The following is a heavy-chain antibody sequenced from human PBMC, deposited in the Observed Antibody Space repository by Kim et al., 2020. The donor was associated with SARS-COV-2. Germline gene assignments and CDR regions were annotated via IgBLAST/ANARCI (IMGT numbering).Heavy chain of an antibody. Sequence: ASVKVSCKASGYTFTSYYMNWVRQAPGQGLVWMGIINPRGGDTSYAQKFQGRVTTTRDTSTSTVSMELSSLRSEDTAIYYCARGNNIVPVQGAILDWGQG. CDR2: INPRGGDT. J-gene: IGHJ4*02. D-gene: IGHD2-21*01. CDR3: ARGNNIVPVQGAILD. V-gene: IGHV1-46*01. CDR1: GYTFTSYY.